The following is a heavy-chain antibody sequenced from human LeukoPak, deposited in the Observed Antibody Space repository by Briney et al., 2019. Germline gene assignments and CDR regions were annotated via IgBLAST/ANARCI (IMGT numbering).Heavy chain of an antibody. CDR2: IYSGGST. CDR1: GFPVSSNY. CDR3: ARSSSGYGSGAGLSFDY. D-gene: IGHD5-12*01. J-gene: IGHJ4*02. V-gene: IGHV3-53*01. Sequence: GGSLRLSCAASGFPVSSNYMSWVRRAPGKGLEWVSVIYSGGSTYYADSVKGRFTISRGNSKNTLYLQMNSLRAEDTAVYYCARSSSGYGSGAGLSFDYWGQGTLVTVSS.